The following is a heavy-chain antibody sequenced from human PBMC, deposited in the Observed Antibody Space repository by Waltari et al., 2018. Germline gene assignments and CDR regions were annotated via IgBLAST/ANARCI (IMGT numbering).Heavy chain of an antibody. J-gene: IGHJ6*03. CDR2: IKQDGSEK. D-gene: IGHD5-12*01. CDR1: GFTFSSYW. V-gene: IGHV3-7*01. CDR3: ARARRWLIGSYYMDV. Sequence: EVQLVESGGGLVQPGGSLRLSCAASGFTFSSYWMSWVRQAPGKGLEWVANIKQDGSEKYYVDSVKGRFTIARDNAKNSLYLQMNSLGAEDTAVYYCARARRWLIGSYYMDVWGKGTTVTVSS.